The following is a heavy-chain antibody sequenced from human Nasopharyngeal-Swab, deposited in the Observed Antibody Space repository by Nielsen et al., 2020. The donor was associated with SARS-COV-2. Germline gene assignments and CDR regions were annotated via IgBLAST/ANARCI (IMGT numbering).Heavy chain of an antibody. CDR1: GGSGSSGSYY. V-gene: IGHV4-61*01. CDR2: IYYSGST. D-gene: IGHD2-2*01. CDR3: ARGRQYQLLFIFVEDAFDI. J-gene: IGHJ3*02. Sequence: SETLSLTCTVSGGSGSSGSYYWSWIRQPPGKGLEWIGYIYYSGSTNYNPSLKSRVTISVDTSKNQFSLKLSSVTAADTAVYYCARGRQYQLLFIFVEDAFDIWGQGTMVT.